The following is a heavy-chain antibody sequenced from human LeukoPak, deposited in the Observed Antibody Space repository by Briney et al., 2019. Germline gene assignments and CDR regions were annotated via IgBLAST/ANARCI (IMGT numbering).Heavy chain of an antibody. V-gene: IGHV1-18*01. CDR3: GRDRPERFLEWLSPSYYYCMVV. J-gene: IGHJ6*01. Sequence: ASEKGSCKSSVDTSTSDGIRWVRQAPGQGLERIGWICAYNGNTNSAQKLQGRVTIITGQSTSTVCMELRSLRSDATDVDFCGRDRPERFLEWLSPSYYYCMVVWGQGTTDTVSS. D-gene: IGHD3-3*01. CDR1: VDTSTSDG. CDR2: ICAYNGNT.